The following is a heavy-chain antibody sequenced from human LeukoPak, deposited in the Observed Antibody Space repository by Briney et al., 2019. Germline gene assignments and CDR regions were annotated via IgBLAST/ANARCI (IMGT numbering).Heavy chain of an antibody. D-gene: IGHD3-10*01. Sequence: GGSLRLSCVASGFTFTNYWMSWVRQAPGKGLEWVANIKRDGSEKYYVDSLKGRFTISRDNAKNSLYLQMNSLRAEDTAVYYCARDQGHYYGSGSYYYFDYWGQGTLVTVSS. CDR1: GFTFTNYW. CDR3: ARDQGHYYGSGSYYYFDY. V-gene: IGHV3-7*01. CDR2: IKRDGSEK. J-gene: IGHJ4*02.